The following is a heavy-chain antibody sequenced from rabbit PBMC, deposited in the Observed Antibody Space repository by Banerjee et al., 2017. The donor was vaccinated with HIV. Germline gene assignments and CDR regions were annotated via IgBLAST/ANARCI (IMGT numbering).Heavy chain of an antibody. CDR1: GFSFSSYV. CDR3: AREDAAGGAYAT. J-gene: IGHJ2*01. D-gene: IGHD4-2*01. Sequence: QQQLEESGGGLVKPGGTLTLTCKASGFSFSSYVMSWVRQAPGKGLEWIGAIYAGKGSTDYASWVNGRFTISKTSSTTVTLQMTSLTAADTATYFCAREDAAGGAYATWGQGTLVTVS. V-gene: IGHV1S45*01. CDR2: IYAGKGST.